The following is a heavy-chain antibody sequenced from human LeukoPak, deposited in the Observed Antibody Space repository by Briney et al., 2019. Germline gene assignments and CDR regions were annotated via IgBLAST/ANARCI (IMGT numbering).Heavy chain of an antibody. Sequence: PSETLSLTCTVSGGSISSGDYYWSWIRQPPGKGLEWIGYIYYSGSTYYNPSLKSRVTISVDTSKNQFSLKLSSVTAADTAVYYCARREWMGAYNWFDPWGQGTLVTVSS. CDR3: ARREWMGAYNWFDP. CDR1: GGSISSGDYY. CDR2: IYYSGST. V-gene: IGHV4-30-4*02. D-gene: IGHD3-3*01. J-gene: IGHJ5*02.